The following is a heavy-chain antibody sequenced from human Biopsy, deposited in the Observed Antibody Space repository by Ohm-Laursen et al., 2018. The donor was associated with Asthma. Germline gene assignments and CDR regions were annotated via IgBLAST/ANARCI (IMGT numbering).Heavy chain of an antibody. D-gene: IGHD3-22*01. J-gene: IGHJ4*02. CDR3: ATPYYYDSSGWGY. CDR1: EFPFSSYA. CDR2: IYSGGGT. V-gene: IGHV3-23*05. Sequence: SLRLSCAASEFPFSSYAMNWVRQAPGKGLEWVSTIYSGGGTFYAESVQGRFTISRDYSKNTVYLQMHSLTTEDTAVYFCATPYYYDSSGWGYWGQGTLVTVSS.